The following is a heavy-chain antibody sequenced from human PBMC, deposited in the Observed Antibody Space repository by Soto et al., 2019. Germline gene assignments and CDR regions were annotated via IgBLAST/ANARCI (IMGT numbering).Heavy chain of an antibody. J-gene: IGHJ4*02. CDR1: GYTFTSYG. Sequence: ASVKVSCKASGYTFTSYGISWVRQAPGQGLEWMGWISAYNGNTNYAQKLQGRVTMTTDTSTSTAYMELRSLRSDDTAVYHCARERNYGDYDDYWDQGTLVTVSS. CDR2: ISAYNGNT. CDR3: ARERNYGDYDDY. D-gene: IGHD4-17*01. V-gene: IGHV1-18*01.